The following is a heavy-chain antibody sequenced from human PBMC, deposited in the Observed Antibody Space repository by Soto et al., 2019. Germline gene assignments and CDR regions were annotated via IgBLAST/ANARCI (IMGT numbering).Heavy chain of an antibody. CDR2: IYYSGST. CDR3: ARSSIAVAEYFQH. Sequence: SETLSLTCTVSGGSISSSSYYWGWIRQPPGKGLEWIGSIYYSGSTYYNPSLKSRVTISVDTSKNQFSLKLSSVTAADTAVYYCARSSIAVAEYFQHWGQGTLVTVSS. V-gene: IGHV4-39*01. J-gene: IGHJ1*01. CDR1: GGSISSSSYY. D-gene: IGHD6-19*01.